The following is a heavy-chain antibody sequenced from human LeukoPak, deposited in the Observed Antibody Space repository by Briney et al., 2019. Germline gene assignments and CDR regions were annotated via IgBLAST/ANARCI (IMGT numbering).Heavy chain of an antibody. V-gene: IGHV1-2*02. J-gene: IGHJ6*03. CDR2: INPNSGGT. Sequence: ASVKVSCKASGYTFTGYYMHWVRQAPGQGLEWMGWINPNSGGTNYAQEFQGRVTMTRDTSISTAYMELSRLRSDDTAVYYCARVRRVPAAMHYYYYYMDVWGKGTTVTVSS. D-gene: IGHD2-2*01. CDR1: GYTFTGYY. CDR3: ARVRRVPAAMHYYYYYMDV.